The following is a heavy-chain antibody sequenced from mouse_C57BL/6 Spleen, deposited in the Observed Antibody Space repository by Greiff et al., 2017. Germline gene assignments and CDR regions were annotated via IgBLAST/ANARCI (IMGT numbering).Heavy chain of an antibody. CDR2: IYPGDGDT. D-gene: IGHD1-1*01. Sequence: VQLQQSGAELVKPGASVKISCKASGYAFSTYWMNWVKQRPGKGLEWIGQIYPGDGDTNYNGKFKGKATLTADKSSSTAYMQLSSLTSEDSAAYFCARDYYGSSGGYFDVWGTGTTVTVSS. CDR1: GYAFSTYW. V-gene: IGHV1-80*01. CDR3: ARDYYGSSGGYFDV. J-gene: IGHJ1*03.